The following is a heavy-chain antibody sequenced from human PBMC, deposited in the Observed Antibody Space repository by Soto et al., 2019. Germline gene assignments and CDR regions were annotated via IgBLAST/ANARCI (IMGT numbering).Heavy chain of an antibody. CDR3: SVVTRRDYYYGMDV. D-gene: IGHD2-15*01. CDR1: GFTFSSYW. Sequence: LRLSCAASGFTFSSYWMHWVRQAPGKGLVWVSRINSDGSSTSYADSVKGRFTISRDNAKNTLYLQMNSLRAEDTAVYYCSVVTRRDYYYGMDVWGQGTTVTVSS. V-gene: IGHV3-74*01. CDR2: INSDGSST. J-gene: IGHJ6*02.